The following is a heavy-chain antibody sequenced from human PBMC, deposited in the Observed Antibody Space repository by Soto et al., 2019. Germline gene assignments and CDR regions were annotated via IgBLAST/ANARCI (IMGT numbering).Heavy chain of an antibody. Sequence: NPSETLSLTCTVSGGTISSDANFWRWIRQLPGRGLEWIGYISYTGRTYYTPSLNSRLTISLDTSKNLFSLRLSAVTAADTAVYFCARGSFSSSSSWFDPWGQGTLVTVSS. CDR3: ARGSFSSSSSWFDP. CDR1: GGTISSDANF. CDR2: ISYTGRT. V-gene: IGHV4-31*03. D-gene: IGHD6-6*01. J-gene: IGHJ5*02.